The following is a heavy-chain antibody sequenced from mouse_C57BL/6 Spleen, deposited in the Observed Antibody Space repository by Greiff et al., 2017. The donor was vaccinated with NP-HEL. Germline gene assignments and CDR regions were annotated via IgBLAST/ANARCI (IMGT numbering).Heavy chain of an antibody. Sequence: EVKLQESGGGLVKPGGSLKLSCAASGFTFSSYAMSWVRQTPEKRLEWVATISDGGSYTYYPDNVKGRFTISRDNAKNNLYLQMSHLKSEDTAMYYCARDGPPYGYDVEFAYWGQGTLVTVSA. V-gene: IGHV5-4*01. CDR3: ARDGPPYGYDVEFAY. CDR1: GFTFSSYA. CDR2: ISDGGSYT. J-gene: IGHJ3*01. D-gene: IGHD2-2*01.